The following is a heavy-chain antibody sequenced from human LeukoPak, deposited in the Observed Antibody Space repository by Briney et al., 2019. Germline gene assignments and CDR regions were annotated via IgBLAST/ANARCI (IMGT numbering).Heavy chain of an antibody. CDR1: GYTLTELS. CDR2: FDPEDGET. Sequence: ASVKVSCKVSGYTLTELSMHWVRQAPGKGLEWMGGFDPEDGETIYAQKFQGRVTMTEDTSTDTAYMELSSLRSEDTAVYYCATAPSVGSGSYYLFDYWGQGTLATVSS. V-gene: IGHV1-24*01. J-gene: IGHJ4*02. D-gene: IGHD3-10*01. CDR3: ATAPSVGSGSYYLFDY.